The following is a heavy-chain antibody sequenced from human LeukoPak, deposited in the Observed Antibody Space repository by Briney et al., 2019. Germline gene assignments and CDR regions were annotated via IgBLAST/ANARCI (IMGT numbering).Heavy chain of an antibody. CDR2: IYTTGRT. J-gene: IGHJ3*02. Sequence: SETLSLTCSVSGGSVNSYYWSWIRHPPGKGLEWIGYIYTTGRTNYNPSLKSRVTISVDTSKNQFSLKLSSVTAADTAVYYCAKILGSGVWYGFDIWGQGPMVTVSS. V-gene: IGHV4-4*09. D-gene: IGHD7-27*01. CDR1: GGSVNSYY. CDR3: AKILGSGVWYGFDI.